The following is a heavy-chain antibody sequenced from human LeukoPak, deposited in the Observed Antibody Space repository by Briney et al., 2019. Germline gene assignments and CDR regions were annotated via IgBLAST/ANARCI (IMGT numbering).Heavy chain of an antibody. Sequence: GGSLRLSCAASGFTFSSYWMHWVRRAPGKGLVWVSRINSDGSSTSYGDSVKGRFTISRDNAKNTLYLQMNSLRAEDTAVYYCAKDAYSGSYQDWFDPWGQGTLVTVSS. D-gene: IGHD1-26*01. CDR1: GFTFSSYW. CDR2: INSDGSST. CDR3: AKDAYSGSYQDWFDP. V-gene: IGHV3-74*01. J-gene: IGHJ5*02.